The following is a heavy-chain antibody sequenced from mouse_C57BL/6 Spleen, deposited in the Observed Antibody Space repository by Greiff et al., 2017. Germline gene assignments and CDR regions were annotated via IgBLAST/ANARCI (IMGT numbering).Heavy chain of an antibody. V-gene: IGHV1-69*01. Sequence: QVQLQQPGAELVMPGASVKLSCKASGYTFTSYWMHWVKQRPGQGLEWIGEIDPSDSYTNYNKKFKGKSTLTVDKSSSTAYMQLSSLTSEDSAVYYCARSYYSNPFDYWGQGTTLTVSS. CDR3: ARSYYSNPFDY. J-gene: IGHJ2*01. CDR1: GYTFTSYW. CDR2: IDPSDSYT. D-gene: IGHD2-5*01.